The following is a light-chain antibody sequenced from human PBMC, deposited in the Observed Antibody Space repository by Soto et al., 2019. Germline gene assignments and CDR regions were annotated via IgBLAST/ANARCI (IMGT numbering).Light chain of an antibody. J-gene: IGKJ4*01. Sequence: DIQMTQSPSTLSASVGDRVTITCRASQSFSAWLAWYQQKPGKAPKLLIYKASTLESGVPSRFSGSGFGTEFTLTISSLQPDDFATYYCQQYSSYPLTFGGGTKVEIK. CDR3: QQYSSYPLT. CDR2: KAS. CDR1: QSFSAW. V-gene: IGKV1-5*03.